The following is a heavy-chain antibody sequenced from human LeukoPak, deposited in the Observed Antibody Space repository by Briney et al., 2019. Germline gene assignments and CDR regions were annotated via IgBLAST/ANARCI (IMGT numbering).Heavy chain of an antibody. CDR3: ARGPAYSSGWYGDYYYYMDV. D-gene: IGHD6-19*01. CDR2: IIPIFGTA. Sequence: SVKLSCKASGGTFSSYAISWVRQAPGQGLEWMGGIIPIFGTANYAQKFQGRVTITADESTSTAYLELSSLRSEDTAVYYCARGPAYSSGWYGDYYYYMDVWGKGTTVTVSS. CDR1: GGTFSSYA. V-gene: IGHV1-69*13. J-gene: IGHJ6*03.